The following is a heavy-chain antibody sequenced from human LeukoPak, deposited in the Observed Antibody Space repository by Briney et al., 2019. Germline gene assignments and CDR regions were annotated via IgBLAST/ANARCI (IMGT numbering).Heavy chain of an antibody. V-gene: IGHV4-4*02. CDR1: GCSISSSNW. CDR2: IYHSGST. J-gene: IGHJ3*02. CDR3: ARDLGFGESYAFDI. D-gene: IGHD3-10*01. Sequence: PSEALLLTCAVSGCSISSSNWWSWVRKPPGKGLEGIGEIYHSGSTNYNPSLRSRVTISVDKSKNQFSLKLSSVTAADTAVYYCARDLGFGESYAFDIWGQGTMVTVSS.